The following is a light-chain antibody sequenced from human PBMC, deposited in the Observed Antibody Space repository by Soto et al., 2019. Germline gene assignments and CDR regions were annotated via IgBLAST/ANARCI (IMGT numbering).Light chain of an antibody. Sequence: EIVMTQSPATLSVSPGERATPSCRASQSVSTYLAWHQQKPGQSPRLLIFDASNRATGIPARFSGSGSGTDFTLTISSLEPEDFAVYYCQQRSNWPPTFGQGTRLEIK. CDR2: DAS. CDR3: QQRSNWPPT. V-gene: IGKV3-11*01. CDR1: QSVSTY. J-gene: IGKJ5*01.